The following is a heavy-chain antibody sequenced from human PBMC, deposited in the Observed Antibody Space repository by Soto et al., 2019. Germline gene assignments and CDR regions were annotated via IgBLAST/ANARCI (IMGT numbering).Heavy chain of an antibody. Sequence: QVQLVQSGAEVKKPGASVKVSCKASGYTFTSYAMHWVRQAPGQRLEWMGWINAGNGNTKYSQKFQGRVTITRDTSASTDYMELSSLRSEDTAVYYCERGPGGPDGPGDYWGQGTLVTVSS. J-gene: IGHJ4*02. V-gene: IGHV1-3*01. CDR2: INAGNGNT. CDR1: GYTFTSYA. CDR3: ERGPGGPDGPGDY. D-gene: IGHD2-15*01.